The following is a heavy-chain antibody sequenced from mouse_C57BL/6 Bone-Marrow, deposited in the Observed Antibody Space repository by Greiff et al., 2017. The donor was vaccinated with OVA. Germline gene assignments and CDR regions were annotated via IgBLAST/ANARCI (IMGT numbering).Heavy chain of an antibody. CDR1: GYTFTSYW. CDR2: IYPSDSET. J-gene: IGHJ3*01. V-gene: IGHV1-61*01. Sequence: QVQLQQPGAELVRPGSSVKLSCKASGYTFTSYWMDWVKQRPGQGLEWIGNIYPSDSETHYNQKFKDKATLTVDKSSSTAYMQLSSLTSEDSAVYDCARTDSSGIWFAYWGRGTLVTVSA. D-gene: IGHD3-2*02. CDR3: ARTDSSGIWFAY.